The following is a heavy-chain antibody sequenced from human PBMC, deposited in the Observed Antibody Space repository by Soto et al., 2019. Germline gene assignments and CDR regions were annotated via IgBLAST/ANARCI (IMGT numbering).Heavy chain of an antibody. Sequence: EVQLVESGGGLIQPGGSLRLSCAASGLPISNAWMNWVRQAPGKGLEWVGRIKTKSEVGPTDYAAAVKGRFTVSRDDSKNTLYLQMNSLKTEDTAVYYCTTGSVEGVWGQGTTVTVSS. CDR3: TTGSVEGV. CDR1: GLPISNAW. J-gene: IGHJ6*02. D-gene: IGHD2-15*01. V-gene: IGHV3-15*07. CDR2: IKTKSEVGPT.